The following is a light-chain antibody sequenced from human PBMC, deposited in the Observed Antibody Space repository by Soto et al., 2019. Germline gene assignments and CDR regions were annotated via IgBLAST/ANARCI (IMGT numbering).Light chain of an antibody. V-gene: IGLV2-14*01. CDR3: GSYTTSSTWV. CDR2: EVT. J-gene: IGLJ3*02. Sequence: QSALTQPASVSGSPGQSITISCTGTSSDVGGYNYVSWYQQHPGKAPKLMIYEVTNRPSGVSDRFTGSKSGNTASLTISGLQAEDEAYYYSGSYTTSSTWVFGGGTKLTVL. CDR1: SSDVGGYNY.